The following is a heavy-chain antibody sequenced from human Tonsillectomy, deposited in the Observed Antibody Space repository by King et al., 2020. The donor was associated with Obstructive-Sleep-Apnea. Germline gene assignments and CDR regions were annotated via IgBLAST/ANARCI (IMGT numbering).Heavy chain of an antibody. J-gene: IGHJ4*02. Sequence: HVQLVESGGGVVQPGESLRLSCAASGFTFSRYGMHWVRQVPGKGLEWVTLISSDGSKEYDVDSVKGRFTVSRDNSKNTLSLQMNSLRPEDTAVYYCAKVDYPWDSYRSIDFWGQGTLVTVSS. V-gene: IGHV3-30*18. CDR3: AKVDYPWDSYRSIDF. CDR1: GFTFSRYG. D-gene: IGHD3-16*01. CDR2: ISSDGSKE.